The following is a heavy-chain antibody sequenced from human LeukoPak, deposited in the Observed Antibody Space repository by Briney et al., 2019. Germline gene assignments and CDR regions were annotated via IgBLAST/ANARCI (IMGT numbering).Heavy chain of an antibody. Sequence: SGPTLVKPTQTLTLTCTFSGFSLSTSGVGVGWIRQPPGKALEWLALIYWDDDKRYSPSLKSRLTITKDTSKNQVVLTMTNMDPVDTATYYCAHSRQGPIAAAGGFDCWGQGTLVTVSS. CDR2: IYWDDDK. J-gene: IGHJ4*02. V-gene: IGHV2-5*02. CDR3: AHSRQGPIAAAGGFDC. D-gene: IGHD6-13*01. CDR1: GFSLSTSGVG.